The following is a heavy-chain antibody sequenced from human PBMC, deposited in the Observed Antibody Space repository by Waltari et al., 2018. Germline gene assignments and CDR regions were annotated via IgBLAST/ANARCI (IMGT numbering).Heavy chain of an antibody. D-gene: IGHD3-22*01. J-gene: IGHJ2*01. CDR3: ATGVIVSSGYSSERHWYFDL. CDR2: FDPEDGET. V-gene: IGHV1-24*01. Sequence: QVQLVQAGAEVKKPGASVKVSCKVSGYTLTELSMHWVRQAPGKGLEWMGGFDPEDGETIYAQKFQGRVPMPEDTSTDTAYMELSSLGSEDTAVYYCATGVIVSSGYSSERHWYFDLWGRGTLVTVSS. CDR1: GYTLTELS.